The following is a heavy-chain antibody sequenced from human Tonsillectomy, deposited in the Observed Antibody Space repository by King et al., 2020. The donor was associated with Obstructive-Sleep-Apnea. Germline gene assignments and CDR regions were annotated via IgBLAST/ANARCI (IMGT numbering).Heavy chain of an antibody. CDR3: ARGPTSSGYYLDY. Sequence: VQLVESGGGVVQPGRSLRLSCAASGFTFSSYAMHWVRQAPGKGLEWVAVISYDGRNKYYADSVKGRFTISRDNSKNTLYVQMNSLRAEDTAVYYCARGPTSSGYYLDYWGQGTLVTVSS. V-gene: IGHV3-30*04. D-gene: IGHD3-22*01. CDR1: GFTFSSYA. J-gene: IGHJ4*02. CDR2: ISYDGRNK.